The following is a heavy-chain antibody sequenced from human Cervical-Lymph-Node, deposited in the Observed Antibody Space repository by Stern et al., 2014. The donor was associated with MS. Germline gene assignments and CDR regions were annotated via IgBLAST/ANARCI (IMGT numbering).Heavy chain of an antibody. V-gene: IGHV1-69*06. CDR3: ARDNDDNGMDV. J-gene: IGHJ6*02. D-gene: IGHD1-1*01. CDR2: TIPIFGTT. Sequence: VQLVESGAEVKKPGSSVKVACMASGGTFSNYGVSWVRQAPGQGLDWMGGTIPIFGTTHYAQKFQGRVAITADNSMSTVYMELTGLTSADTADYYCARDNDDNGMDVWGQGTTVTVSS. CDR1: GGTFSNYG.